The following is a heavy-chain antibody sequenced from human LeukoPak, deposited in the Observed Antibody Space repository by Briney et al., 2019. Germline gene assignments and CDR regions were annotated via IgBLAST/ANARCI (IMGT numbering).Heavy chain of an antibody. J-gene: IGHJ4*02. Sequence: SETLSLTCTVSGGSISSSSYYWGWIRQPPGKGLEWIGSIYYSGSTYYNPSLKSRVTISVDTSKNQFSLKLSSMTAADTAVYYCARQDTAMVYFDYWGQGTLVTVSS. CDR1: GGSISSSSYY. CDR2: IYYSGST. D-gene: IGHD5-18*01. CDR3: ARQDTAMVYFDY. V-gene: IGHV4-39*01.